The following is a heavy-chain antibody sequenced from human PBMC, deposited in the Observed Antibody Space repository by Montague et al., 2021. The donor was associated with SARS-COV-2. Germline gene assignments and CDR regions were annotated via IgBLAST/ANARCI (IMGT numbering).Heavy chain of an antibody. J-gene: IGHJ4*02. Sequence: SETLSLTCTVSGGSFSSSIYYWGWIRQPPGKGLEWIGSINYSGRTYYNPSLKSRVTISIDTSKNQISLKVTSVTAADTAIYYCATQAGGFTSGSLDYWGQGTLLTVSS. CDR3: ATQAGGFTSGSLDY. CDR1: GGSFSSSIYY. D-gene: IGHD6-13*01. V-gene: IGHV4-39*01. CDR2: INYSGRT.